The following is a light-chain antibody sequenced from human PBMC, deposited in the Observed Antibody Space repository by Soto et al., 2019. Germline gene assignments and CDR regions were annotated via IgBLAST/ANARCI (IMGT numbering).Light chain of an antibody. CDR3: QQRGNWPPMWT. V-gene: IGKV3-11*01. CDR2: DAS. Sequence: EIVLTQSPAPLSLSPGERATLSCRASQSVSSYLAWYQHKPGQAPRLLIYDASNRATGIPARFSGSGSGTDFTLTISSLEPEDFAVYYCQQRGNWPPMWTFGQGTKVEIK. CDR1: QSVSSY. J-gene: IGKJ1*01.